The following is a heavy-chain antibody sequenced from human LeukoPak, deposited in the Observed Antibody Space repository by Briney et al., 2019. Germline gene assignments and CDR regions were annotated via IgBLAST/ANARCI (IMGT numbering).Heavy chain of an antibody. CDR2: IYYSGST. D-gene: IGHD6-19*01. J-gene: IGHJ3*02. Sequence: SETLSLTCTVSGGSISSYYWSWIRQPPGKGLKWIGYIYYSGSTNYNPSLKSRVTISVDTSKNQFSLKLSSVTAADTAVYYCARVISAVTDAFDIWGQGTMVTVSS. V-gene: IGHV4-59*01. CDR3: ARVISAVTDAFDI. CDR1: GGSISSYY.